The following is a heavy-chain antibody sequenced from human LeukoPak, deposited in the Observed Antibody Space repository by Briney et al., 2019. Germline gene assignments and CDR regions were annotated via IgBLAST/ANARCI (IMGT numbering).Heavy chain of an antibody. CDR2: ISAYNGNT. Sequence: GASVKVSCKASGYTFTSYGISWVRQAPGQGLEWIGWISAYNGNTNYAQKLQGRVTMTTDTSTSTAYMELRSLRSDDTAVYYCARASLSRLYYYYYYMDVWGKGTTVTVSS. J-gene: IGHJ6*03. CDR1: GYTFTSYG. V-gene: IGHV1-18*01. CDR3: ARASLSRLYYYYYYMDV. D-gene: IGHD3-16*02.